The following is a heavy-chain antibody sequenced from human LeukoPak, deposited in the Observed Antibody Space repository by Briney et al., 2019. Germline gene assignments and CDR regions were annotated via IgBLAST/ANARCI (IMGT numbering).Heavy chain of an antibody. Sequence: GGSLRLSCAASGFTFSTYTMNWVRKAPGKGLEWVSVFYSGGGTYYEDSVKGRFTVSRDNSKNTLYLQMNSLRAEDTAVYYCARASKTGFFDYWGQGTLVTVSS. J-gene: IGHJ4*02. CDR3: ARASKTGFFDY. CDR1: GFTFSTYT. D-gene: IGHD1-14*01. V-gene: IGHV3-66*01. CDR2: FYSGGGT.